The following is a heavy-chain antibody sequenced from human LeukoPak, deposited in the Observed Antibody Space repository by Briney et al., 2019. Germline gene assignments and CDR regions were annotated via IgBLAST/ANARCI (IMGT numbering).Heavy chain of an antibody. CDR2: IYTSGST. D-gene: IGHD3-22*01. V-gene: IGHV4-61*02. J-gene: IGHJ5*02. Sequence: PSQTLSLTCTVSGGSISSGSYYWSWIRQPAGKGLEWIGRIYTSGSTNYNPSLKSRVTISVDTSKNQFSLQLSSVTAADTAVYYCARDRYYYDSSGYRFDPWGQGTLVTVSS. CDR3: ARDRYYYDSSGYRFDP. CDR1: GGSISSGSYY.